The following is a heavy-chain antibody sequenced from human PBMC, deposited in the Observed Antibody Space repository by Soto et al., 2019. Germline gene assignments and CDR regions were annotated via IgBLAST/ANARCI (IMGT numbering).Heavy chain of an antibody. CDR2: INLRGGST. V-gene: IGHV1-46*04. CDR1: GYTVSSNY. J-gene: IGHJ4*02. CDR3: ARDLDKSSGSYPSGPGY. Sequence: QVQLVQAGAEVEKPGASGKMSCKASGYTVSSNYMHGERQAPGQGLEWIGRINLRGGSTSYAQKLQVRVTMTRDTATSTAYMEVRSRRSEDTAMYYCARDLDKSSGSYPSGPGYWGQGTLVTVSS. D-gene: IGHD1-26*01.